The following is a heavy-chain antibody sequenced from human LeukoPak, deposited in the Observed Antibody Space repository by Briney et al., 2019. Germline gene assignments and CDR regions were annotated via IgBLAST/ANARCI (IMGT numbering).Heavy chain of an antibody. CDR2: IGRDNGST. Sequence: ASVKVSCKASGYTFTAYGITWVRQAPGQGLEWVGWIGRDNGSTDYAQKVQGRITMTTETSTNTVYMELRSLRSDDTAVYYCATDLITMVRGANFDYWGQGTLVAVSS. CDR3: ATDLITMVRGANFDY. J-gene: IGHJ4*02. V-gene: IGHV1-18*01. D-gene: IGHD3-10*01. CDR1: GYTFTAYG.